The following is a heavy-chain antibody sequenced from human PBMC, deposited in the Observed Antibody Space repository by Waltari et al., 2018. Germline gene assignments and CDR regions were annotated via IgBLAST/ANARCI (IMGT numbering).Heavy chain of an antibody. V-gene: IGHV4-61*02. D-gene: IGHD4-17*01. J-gene: IGHJ3*02. CDR2: IYTSGPT. CDR3: AGQGDYYAFDI. CDR1: GGSISSGTYY. Sequence: QVQLQESGPGLVKPSQTLSLTCTVSGGSISSGTYYWTWIRQPAGKGLEWIGRIYTSGPTNYNPSLKSRLIISVDTSKNQFSLKLTSVTAADTAVYYCAGQGDYYAFDIWGQGTMLTVSS.